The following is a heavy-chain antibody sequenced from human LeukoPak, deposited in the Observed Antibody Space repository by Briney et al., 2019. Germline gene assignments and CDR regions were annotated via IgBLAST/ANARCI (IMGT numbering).Heavy chain of an antibody. CDR1: GFTFSSYA. CDR3: ARVIRYYGSGIYYHWFDP. CDR2: ISGSGART. Sequence: GGSLRLSCAASGFTFSSYAKNWVRQAPGKGLEWVSSISGSGARTDYADSVKGRFTISRDNSKNTLHLQMNSLRDEDTAVYYCARVIRYYGSGIYYHWFDPWGQGTLVTVSS. J-gene: IGHJ5*02. V-gene: IGHV3-23*01. D-gene: IGHD3-10*01.